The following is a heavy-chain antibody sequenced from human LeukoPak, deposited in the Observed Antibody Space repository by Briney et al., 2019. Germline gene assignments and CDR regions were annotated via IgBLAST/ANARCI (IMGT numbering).Heavy chain of an antibody. CDR2: IYYSGST. V-gene: IGHV4-39*07. CDR1: GGSISSSSYY. CDR3: ARRELLNNFDY. J-gene: IGHJ4*02. Sequence: SETLSLTCTVSGGSISSSSYYWGWIRQPPGKGLEWIGSIYYSGSTYYNPSLKSRVTISVDTSKNQFSLKLSSVTAADTAVYYCARRELLNNFDYWGQGTLVTVSS. D-gene: IGHD3-10*01.